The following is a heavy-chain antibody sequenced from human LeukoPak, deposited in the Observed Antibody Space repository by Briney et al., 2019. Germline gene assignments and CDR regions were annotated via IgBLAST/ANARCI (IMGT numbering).Heavy chain of an antibody. CDR2: IYYSGST. Sequence: SETLSLTCTVSGGSIGSYYWSWIRQPPGKGLEWIGYIYYSGSTNYNPSLKSRVTISVDTSKNQFSLKLSSVTAADTAVYYCARHGPSPSPDYWGQGTLVTVSS. CDR3: ARHGPSPSPDY. V-gene: IGHV4-59*08. CDR1: GGSIGSYY. J-gene: IGHJ4*02.